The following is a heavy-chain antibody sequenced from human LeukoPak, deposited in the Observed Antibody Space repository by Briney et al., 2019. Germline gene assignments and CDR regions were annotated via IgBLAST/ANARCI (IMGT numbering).Heavy chain of an antibody. Sequence: GGSLRLSCAASGFTFSTYSMNWVRQAPGKGLEWVSYISSSSDTIYYTDSVRGRFTISRDNAKNSLYLQTNSLRDEDTAVYYCARGSSGWEGYGMDVWGQGTTVTVSS. J-gene: IGHJ6*02. D-gene: IGHD6-19*01. CDR1: GFTFSTYS. CDR2: ISSSSDTI. V-gene: IGHV3-48*02. CDR3: ARGSSGWEGYGMDV.